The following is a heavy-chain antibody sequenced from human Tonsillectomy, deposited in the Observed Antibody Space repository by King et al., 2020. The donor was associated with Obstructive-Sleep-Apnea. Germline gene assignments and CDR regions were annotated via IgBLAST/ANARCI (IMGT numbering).Heavy chain of an antibody. V-gene: IGHV4-31*03. Sequence: VQLQESGPGLVKPSQTLSLTCTVSGGSISADGHYWNWIRQHPGQGLEWIGCIDYSGNTYYTSSLNSRLTMSLDTSKNQISLRLTSVTAADTAVYLCAKHREYSSEPGFDPWGQGTLVTVSS. D-gene: IGHD5-18*01. CDR2: IDYSGNT. CDR1: GGSISADGHY. CDR3: AKHREYSSEPGFDP. J-gene: IGHJ5*02.